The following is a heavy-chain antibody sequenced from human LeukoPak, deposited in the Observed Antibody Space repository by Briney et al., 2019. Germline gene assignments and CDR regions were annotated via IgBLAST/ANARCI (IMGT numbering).Heavy chain of an antibody. Sequence: SVKVSCKASGGTFSSYAISWVRQAPGQGLEWTGGIIPIFGTANYAQKFQGRVTITADESTSTAYMELSSLRSEDTAVYYCARDPPEWSGYFAFDIWGQGTMVTVSS. CDR1: GGTFSSYA. J-gene: IGHJ3*02. CDR3: ARDPPEWSGYFAFDI. CDR2: IIPIFGTA. D-gene: IGHD3-3*01. V-gene: IGHV1-69*13.